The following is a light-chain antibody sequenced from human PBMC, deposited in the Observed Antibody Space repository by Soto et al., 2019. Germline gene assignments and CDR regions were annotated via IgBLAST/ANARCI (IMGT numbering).Light chain of an antibody. CDR1: QTINNN. V-gene: IGKV3-15*01. CDR2: GAS. J-gene: IGKJ4*01. CDR3: QQYNNWPRLT. Sequence: VMTQAPATLSVSPGERATLSCRASQTINNNVAWYQLKDGQVPRLLIYGASTRATGIPARFSGSGSGTEFTLTISSLQSEDFAVYYCQQYNNWPRLTFGGGTKVDIK.